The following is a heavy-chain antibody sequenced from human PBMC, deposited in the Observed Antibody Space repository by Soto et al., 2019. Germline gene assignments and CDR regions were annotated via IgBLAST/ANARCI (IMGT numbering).Heavy chain of an antibody. V-gene: IGHV3-74*01. CDR1: GFTFSNYW. J-gene: IGHJ4*02. CDR2: INGDGTGT. D-gene: IGHD3-16*02. CDR3: GKGALGNYRLDY. Sequence: EVQLVESGGGLVQPGGSLRLSCAASGFTFSNYWMHWVRQAPGKGLVWVARINGDGTGTNYADSVKGQFTISRDNAQNTLDPQMDSLRAEDTAVYYCGKGALGNYRLDYWGQGTLVTVSS.